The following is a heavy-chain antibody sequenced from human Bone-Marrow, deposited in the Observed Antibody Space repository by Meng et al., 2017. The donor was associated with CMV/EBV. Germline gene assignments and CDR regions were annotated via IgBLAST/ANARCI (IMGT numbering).Heavy chain of an antibody. V-gene: IGHV3-66*02. Sequence: GESLKISCAASGFTFSNYAMGWVRQAPGKGLEWVSVIYSGGSTYYADSVKGRFTISRDNSKNTLYLQMNSLRAEDTAVYYCARAKVAAGSFDYWGQGTLVTVSS. J-gene: IGHJ4*02. CDR2: IYSGGST. D-gene: IGHD6-13*01. CDR3: ARAKVAAGSFDY. CDR1: GFTFSNYA.